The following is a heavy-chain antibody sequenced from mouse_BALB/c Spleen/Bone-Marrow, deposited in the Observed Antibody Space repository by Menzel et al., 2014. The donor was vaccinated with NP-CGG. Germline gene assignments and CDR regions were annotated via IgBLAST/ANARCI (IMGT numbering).Heavy chain of an antibody. CDR3: ASGYYGSSPYWYFDV. V-gene: IGHV14-1*02. J-gene: IGHJ1*01. Sequence: EVMLVESGAELVRPGALVKLSCKASGFNIKDYYMHWVKRRPEQGLEWIGWIDPENGNTIYDPKFQGKASITADTSSNTAYLQLSSLTSEDTAVYYCASGYYGSSPYWYFDVWGAGTTVTVSS. D-gene: IGHD1-1*01. CDR2: IDPENGNT. CDR1: GFNIKDYY.